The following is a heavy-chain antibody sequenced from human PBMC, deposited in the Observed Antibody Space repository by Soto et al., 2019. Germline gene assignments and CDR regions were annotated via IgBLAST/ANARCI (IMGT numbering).Heavy chain of an antibody. CDR3: AKDRWQCYDSSGYYNGYFDY. Sequence: PGGSLRLSCAASGFTFSSYGMHWVRQAPGKGPEWVAVISYDGSNKYYADSVKGRFTISRDNSKNTLYLQMNSLRAEDTAVYYCAKDRWQCYDSSGYYNGYFDYWGQGTLVTVSS. V-gene: IGHV3-30*18. J-gene: IGHJ4*02. CDR2: ISYDGSNK. D-gene: IGHD3-22*01. CDR1: GFTFSSYG.